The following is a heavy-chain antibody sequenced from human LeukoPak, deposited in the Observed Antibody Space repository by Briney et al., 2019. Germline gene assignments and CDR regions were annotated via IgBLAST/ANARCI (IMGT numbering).Heavy chain of an antibody. Sequence: PGGSLRLSCAASGFTFSSYGMHWVRQAPGKGLEWVAFIRYDGSNKYYADSVKGRFTISRDNSKNTLYLQMNSLRAEDTAVYYCARDQGYYYDSSGYYGGVHFDYWGQGTLVTVSS. D-gene: IGHD3-22*01. CDR3: ARDQGYYYDSSGYYGGVHFDY. CDR2: IRYDGSNK. J-gene: IGHJ4*02. CDR1: GFTFSSYG. V-gene: IGHV3-30*02.